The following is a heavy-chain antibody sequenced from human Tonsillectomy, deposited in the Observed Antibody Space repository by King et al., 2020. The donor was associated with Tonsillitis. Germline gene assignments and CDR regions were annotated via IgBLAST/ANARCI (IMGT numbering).Heavy chain of an antibody. J-gene: IGHJ3*02. CDR2: IYSGGSST. D-gene: IGHD6-19*01. CDR3: AKELAAGIAVAVDAFDI. CDR1: GFTFSSYA. Sequence: VQLVESGGGLVQPGGSLRLSCAASGFTFSSYAMSWVRQAPGKGLEWVSVIYSGGSSTHYADSVKGRFTISRDNSKNTLYLQMNSLRAEDTAVYYCAKELAAGIAVAVDAFDIWGKGTMVPSLQ. V-gene: IGHV3-23*03.